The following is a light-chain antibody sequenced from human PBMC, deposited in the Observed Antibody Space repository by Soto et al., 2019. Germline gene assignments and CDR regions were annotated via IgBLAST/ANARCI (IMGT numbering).Light chain of an antibody. CDR1: QSISSW. CDR3: QQYNSYPRWYT. CDR2: KAS. J-gene: IGKJ2*01. Sequence: DIQMTQSPSTLSASVGDRVTITCRASQSISSWLAWYQQKPGKAPKLLIYKASSLESGVPSRFSGSGSGTEFTLTISSLQPDDFATYYCQQYNSYPRWYTFGQGTKLEIK. V-gene: IGKV1-5*03.